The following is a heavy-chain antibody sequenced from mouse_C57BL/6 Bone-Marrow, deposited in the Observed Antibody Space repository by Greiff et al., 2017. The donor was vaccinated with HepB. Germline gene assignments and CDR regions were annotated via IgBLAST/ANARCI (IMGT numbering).Heavy chain of an antibody. J-gene: IGHJ3*01. CDR2: ISDGGSYT. D-gene: IGHD2-2*01. V-gene: IGHV5-4*01. CDR3: ARGRLPSWFAY. Sequence: EVQLVESGGGLVKPGGSLKLSCAASGFTFSSYAMSWVRQTPEKRLEWVATISDGGSYTYYPDNVKGRFTISRDNAKNNLYLQMSHLKSEDTAMYYCARGRLPSWFAYWGQGTLVTVSA. CDR1: GFTFSSYA.